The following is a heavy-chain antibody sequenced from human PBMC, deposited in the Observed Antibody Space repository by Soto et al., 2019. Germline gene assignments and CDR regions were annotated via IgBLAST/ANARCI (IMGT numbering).Heavy chain of an antibody. CDR1: GFSLTTSGVG. V-gene: IGHV2-5*02. CDR3: AHRVLRTVFGLVTTTAIYFDF. J-gene: IGHJ4*02. Sequence: KESGPTVVKPTETLTLTCTFSGFSLTTSGVGVGWVRQSPGKAPEWLALIYWDDDKRYSTSLKSRLTITKDTSKNQVFLTMANVDPADTATYYCAHRVLRTVFGLVTTTAIYFDFWGQGTPVVVSS. D-gene: IGHD3-3*01. CDR2: IYWDDDK.